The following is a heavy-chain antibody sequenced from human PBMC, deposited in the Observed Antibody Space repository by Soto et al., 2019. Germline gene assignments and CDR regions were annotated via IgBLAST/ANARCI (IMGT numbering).Heavy chain of an antibody. V-gene: IGHV1-18*01. CDR2: ISANNGNT. CDR3: ARKGTGAPVDY. CDR1: DYTFRSYG. Sequence: QVQLVQSGAEVKKPGASVKVSCKASDYTFRSYGISWVRQAPGQGLEWMGWISANNGNTHYAQRLQGRVTLTTDTSTSTAYMEVRSLRSDDTAVYCCARKGTGAPVDYWGQGTLLTVSS. J-gene: IGHJ4*02. D-gene: IGHD1-1*01.